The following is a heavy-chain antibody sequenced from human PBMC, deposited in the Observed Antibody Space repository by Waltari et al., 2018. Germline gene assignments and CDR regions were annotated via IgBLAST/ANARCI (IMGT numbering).Heavy chain of an antibody. Sequence: QLQLQETGPGLGWPSKTPYLTCIVSGGSINCNRHLWAWSRQPPGQGLGWFGTMSYYGAAYSSPSLKSRVTVSRDTPKNHLSLKLGSVTAADTAVYYCATYIGASIGTAAFDVWGQGTMVTVSS. CDR3: ATYIGASIGTAAFDV. D-gene: IGHD5-12*01. CDR2: MSYYGAA. J-gene: IGHJ3*01. CDR1: GGSINCNRHL. V-gene: IGHV4-39*02.